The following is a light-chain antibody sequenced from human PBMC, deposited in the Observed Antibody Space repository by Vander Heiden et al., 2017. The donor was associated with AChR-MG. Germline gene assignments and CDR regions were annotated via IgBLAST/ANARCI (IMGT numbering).Light chain of an antibody. Sequence: SSELTQDSAMSVALGQPVRITCQGDRLRTSYASWYQQKPGQAPLLVFYGENNRPSGIPDRFSGSSSGDTASLTITGAQAEDEADYYCNSRDSSGHHRVFASGTKVTVV. J-gene: IGLJ1*01. CDR1: RLRTSY. V-gene: IGLV3-19*01. CDR3: NSRDSSGHHRV. CDR2: GEN.